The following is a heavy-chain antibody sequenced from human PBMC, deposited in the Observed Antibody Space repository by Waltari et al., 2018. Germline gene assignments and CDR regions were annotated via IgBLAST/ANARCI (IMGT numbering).Heavy chain of an antibody. CDR2: ISSSGSTI. D-gene: IGHD4-17*01. CDR3: ARGVNGDYTYWYFDL. V-gene: IGHV3-48*03. Sequence: EVQLVESGGGLVQPGGSLRLSCAASGFTFSSYEMNWVRQAPGQGVEWVSDISSSGSTIYYADSVKGRFTISRDNAKNSLYLQMNSLRAEDTAGYYCARGVNGDYTYWYFDLWGRGTLVTVSS. J-gene: IGHJ2*01. CDR1: GFTFSSYE.